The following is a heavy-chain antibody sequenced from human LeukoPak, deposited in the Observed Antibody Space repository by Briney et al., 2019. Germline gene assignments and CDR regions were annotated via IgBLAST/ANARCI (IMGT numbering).Heavy chain of an antibody. CDR3: ARFPGLTTVTLDY. D-gene: IGHD4-11*01. J-gene: IGHJ4*02. CDR1: GYRFTIYW. CDR2: IYPGDSDT. V-gene: IGHV5-51*01. Sequence: PGGSLRLSCKASGYRFTIYWMAWVRQMPGKGLETMGIIYPGDSDTRYSPSFQGQVTISADKSNNTAYLQWSSLKASDTAMYYCARFPGLTTVTLDYWGQGTLVTVSS.